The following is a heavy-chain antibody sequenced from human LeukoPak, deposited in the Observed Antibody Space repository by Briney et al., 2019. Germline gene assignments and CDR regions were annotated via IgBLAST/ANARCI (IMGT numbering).Heavy chain of an antibody. CDR2: MNFNSGNT. Sequence: RASVKVSCKASGYTFPNYDINWVRQAPGQGLEWMGWMNFNSGNTGYAQKFQGRVTMTRNTAISTVYVELSSLKSEDTAIYYCAKVGLGNTAIHIWGQGTMVTVSS. CDR3: AKVGLGNTAIHI. D-gene: IGHD5-18*01. V-gene: IGHV1-8*01. CDR1: GYTFPNYD. J-gene: IGHJ3*02.